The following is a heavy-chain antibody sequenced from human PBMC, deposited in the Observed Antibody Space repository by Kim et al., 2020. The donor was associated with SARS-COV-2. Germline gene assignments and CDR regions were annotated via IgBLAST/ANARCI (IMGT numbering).Heavy chain of an antibody. CDR3: ASVGSGDSGYWYFDL. J-gene: IGHJ2*01. CDR1: GFTFSSYD. D-gene: IGHD4-17*01. CDR2: IGTAGDT. Sequence: GGSLRLSCAASGFTFSSYDMHWVRQATGKGLEWVSAIGTAGDTYYPGSVKGRFTISRENAKNSLYLQMNSLRAGDTAVYYCASVGSGDSGYWYFDLWGRGTLVTVSS. V-gene: IGHV3-13*01.